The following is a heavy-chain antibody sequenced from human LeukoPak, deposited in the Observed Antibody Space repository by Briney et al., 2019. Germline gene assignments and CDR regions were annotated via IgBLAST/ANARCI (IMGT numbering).Heavy chain of an antibody. Sequence: GGSLRLSCAASGFTLCVVAMSWVSQGPRKGREWGSTISGSAGSIYYADSVKGRFTVFRDNSRNTLYLRMNRQMAEDPPVYYGSKQDGEGATLDWLDPWGQGTLVTVSS. CDR1: GFTLCVVA. CDR3: SKQDGEGATLDWLDP. V-gene: IGHV3-23*01. D-gene: IGHD5-12*01. CDR2: ISGSAGSI. J-gene: IGHJ5*02.